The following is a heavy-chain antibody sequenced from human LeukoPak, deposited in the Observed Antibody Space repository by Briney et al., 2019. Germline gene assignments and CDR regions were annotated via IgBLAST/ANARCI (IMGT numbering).Heavy chain of an antibody. CDR1: GGSISSGSYY. D-gene: IGHD2-21*01. CDR2: IYYSGST. CDR3: ARDVSDSEPGYNWFDP. V-gene: IGHV4-61*01. Sequence: SETLSLTCTVSGGSISSGSYYWSWIRQPPGKGLEWIGYIYYSGSTNYNPSLKSRVTISVDTSKNQFSLKLSSVTAADTAVYYCARDVSDSEPGYNWFDPWGQGTLVTVSS. J-gene: IGHJ5*02.